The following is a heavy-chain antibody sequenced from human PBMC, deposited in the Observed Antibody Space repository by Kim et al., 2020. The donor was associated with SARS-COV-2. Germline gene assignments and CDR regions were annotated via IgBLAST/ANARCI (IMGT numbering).Heavy chain of an antibody. CDR1: AGSVTSPTDY. CDR2: VNHRGTT. D-gene: IGHD1-26*01. Sequence: SETLSLTCTVTAGSVTSPTDYWGWIRQPPGKGLEWIGSVNHRGTTRYKPSLRGRVIIFADTSKNQFSLKVTSVTAADTAHYYCAKYSGGTMFAYWGQGILVTASS. V-gene: IGHV4-39*01. CDR3: AKYSGGTMFAY. J-gene: IGHJ4*02.